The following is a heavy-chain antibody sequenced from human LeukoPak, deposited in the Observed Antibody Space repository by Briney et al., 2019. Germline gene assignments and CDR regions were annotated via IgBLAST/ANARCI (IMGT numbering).Heavy chain of an antibody. CDR3: AREYSSSGYYYGMDV. CDR2: IWYDGSNK. CDR1: GFTFSSYG. Sequence: GGSLRLSCAASGFTFSSYGMHWVRQAPGKGLEWMAVIWYDGSNKYYADSVKGRFTISRDNSKNTLYLQMNSLRAEDTAVYYCAREYSSSGYYYGMDVWGQGTTVTVSS. V-gene: IGHV3-33*01. J-gene: IGHJ6*02. D-gene: IGHD6-6*01.